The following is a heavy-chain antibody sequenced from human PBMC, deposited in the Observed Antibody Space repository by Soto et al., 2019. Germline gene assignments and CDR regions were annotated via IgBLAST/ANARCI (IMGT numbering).Heavy chain of an antibody. Sequence: QVQLRESGPGLVRPSGTLSLTCAVSGGSISNGQWWCWVRQAPGKGLEWIGEIYHSGSTNYNPSLKSRVTMSVVPSKNLFSLTLNSVTAADTAFYYCARDQGSHPGDWGQGTLVSVSS. V-gene: IGHV4-4*02. CDR1: GGSISNGQW. CDR2: IYHSGST. CDR3: ARDQGSHPGD. D-gene: IGHD6-13*01. J-gene: IGHJ4*02.